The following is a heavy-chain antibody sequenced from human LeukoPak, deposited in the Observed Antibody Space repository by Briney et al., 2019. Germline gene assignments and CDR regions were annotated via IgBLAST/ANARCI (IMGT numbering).Heavy chain of an antibody. Sequence: ASVKVSCKASGYTFTSYYMHWVRQARGQGLEGTGIINPSCRSTSYAQKFQGRVTMTSDTSTSTVYMELSSLRSEDTAVYYCARDLIGAMVPFDYWGQGTLVTVSS. V-gene: IGHV1-46*01. CDR2: INPSCRST. D-gene: IGHD5-18*01. CDR3: ARDLIGAMVPFDY. CDR1: GYTFTSYY. J-gene: IGHJ4*02.